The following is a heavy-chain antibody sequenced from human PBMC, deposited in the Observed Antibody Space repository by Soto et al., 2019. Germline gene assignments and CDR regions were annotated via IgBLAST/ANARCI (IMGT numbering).Heavy chain of an antibody. V-gene: IGHV2-5*02. CDR2: IYWDDDK. CDR1: GFSLSTSGVG. J-gene: IGHJ4*02. D-gene: IGHD5-12*01. CDR3: AHRTKQPEYSGYDLPIRVLTYLDY. Sequence: QITLKESGPTLVKPTQTLTLTCTFSGFSLSTSGVGVGWIRQPPGKALEWLALIYWDDDKRYSPSLKSRLTITKDTSKKQVVRTMTNMDPVDTATYYCAHRTKQPEYSGYDLPIRVLTYLDYWGQGTLVTVSS.